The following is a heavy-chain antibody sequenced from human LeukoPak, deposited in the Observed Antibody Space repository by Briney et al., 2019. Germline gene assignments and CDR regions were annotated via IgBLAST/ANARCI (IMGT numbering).Heavy chain of an antibody. J-gene: IGHJ4*02. V-gene: IGHV4-39*01. CDR3: ARHSMGYSSGWGLYFDY. D-gene: IGHD6-19*01. CDR2: IYYSGST. Sequence: SETLSLTCTVSGGFISSSSYYWGWIRQPPGKRMEWIGSIYYSGSTYYNPSLKSRVTITVDTSKNQFSLKLSSETAADTAVYYCARHSMGYSSGWGLYFDYWGQGTLVTVSS. CDR1: GGFISSSSYY.